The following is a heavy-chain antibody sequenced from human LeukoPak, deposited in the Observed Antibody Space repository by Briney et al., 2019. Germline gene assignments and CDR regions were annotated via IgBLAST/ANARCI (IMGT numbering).Heavy chain of an antibody. J-gene: IGHJ4*02. CDR3: ARVPAGSAPYFDY. CDR2: INPNSGGP. D-gene: IGHD1-14*01. CDR1: GHTFTGYY. V-gene: IGHV1-2*06. Sequence: GASVKVSCKASGHTFTGYYIHWVRQAPGQGLEWMGRINPNSGGPNYAQKFQGRVNITRDTSISTAYMELSRLRSDDTAVYYCARVPAGSAPYFDYWGQGTLVTVSS.